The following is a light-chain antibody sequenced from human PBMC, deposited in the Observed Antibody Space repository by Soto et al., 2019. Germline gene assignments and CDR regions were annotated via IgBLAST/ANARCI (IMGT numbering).Light chain of an antibody. CDR1: QSISSY. J-gene: IGKJ2*01. Sequence: DIQMTQSPSSLSASVGDRVTITCRASQSISSYLNWYQQKPGKAPKLLIYDASSLQSGVPSRFSGSGSGTDFTLTISSLQPDDFATYYCQQSYSTPPYTFGGGTKLEIK. V-gene: IGKV1-39*01. CDR2: DAS. CDR3: QQSYSTPPYT.